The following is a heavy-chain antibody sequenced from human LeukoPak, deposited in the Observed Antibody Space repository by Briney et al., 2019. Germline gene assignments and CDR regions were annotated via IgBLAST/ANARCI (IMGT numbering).Heavy chain of an antibody. CDR1: GFTFSSHA. Sequence: GGSLRFSCAASGFTFSSHAMHWVRQAPGKGLEWVAVISYDGSNKYYADSVKGRFTISRDNSKNTLYLQMNSLRAEDTAVYYCARVRCSSTSCYYFDYWGQGTLVTVSS. V-gene: IGHV3-30-3*01. CDR2: ISYDGSNK. D-gene: IGHD2-2*01. CDR3: ARVRCSSTSCYYFDY. J-gene: IGHJ4*02.